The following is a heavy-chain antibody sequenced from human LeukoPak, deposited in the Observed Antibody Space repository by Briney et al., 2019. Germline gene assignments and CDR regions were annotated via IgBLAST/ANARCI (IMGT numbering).Heavy chain of an antibody. V-gene: IGHV4-61*02. CDR3: AGVRGVRSDY. CDR1: GGSLSSGSYY. Sequence: PSETLSLTCTVSGGSLSSGSYYRSWIRQPAGKGLEWIGRIYTSGSTNYNPSLKSRVTISVDTSKNQFSLRLSSVTAADTAVYYCAGVRGVRSDYWGQGTLVTVSS. J-gene: IGHJ4*02. CDR2: IYTSGST. D-gene: IGHD3-10*01.